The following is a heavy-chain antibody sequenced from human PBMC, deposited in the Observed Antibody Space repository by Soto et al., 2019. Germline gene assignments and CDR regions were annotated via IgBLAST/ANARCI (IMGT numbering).Heavy chain of an antibody. J-gene: IGHJ4*02. D-gene: IGHD4-17*01. Sequence: QVQLQESGPGLLKPSETLSLTCTVSGGSISSPSYNWGWVRQPPGKGPEWIGSIFYGGSTHYNPSPKSRLAISVDTSKSQVSLNLTSVTAADTAVYYCATVASTHFDSWGQGALVTVSS. V-gene: IGHV4-39*01. CDR1: GGSISSPSYN. CDR2: IFYGGST. CDR3: ATVASTHFDS.